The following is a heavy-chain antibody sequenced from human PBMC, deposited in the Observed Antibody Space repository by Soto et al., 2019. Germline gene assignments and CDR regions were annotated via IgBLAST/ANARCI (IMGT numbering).Heavy chain of an antibody. D-gene: IGHD4-17*01. CDR3: AREASPTTFDI. CDR2: ISSTSSSK. J-gene: IGHJ3*02. Sequence: EVQLVESGGGLIQPGGSLRLSCAASGFTFRNYAMNWFRQAPGKGLEWVSYISSTSSSKYYADSVKGRFTISRDSGKNSVYMEVNSLRAEDTAVYYCAREASPTTFDIWGQGTMVTVSS. V-gene: IGHV3-48*01. CDR1: GFTFRNYA.